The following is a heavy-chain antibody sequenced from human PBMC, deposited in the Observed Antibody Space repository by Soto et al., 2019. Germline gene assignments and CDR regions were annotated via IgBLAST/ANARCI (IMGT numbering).Heavy chain of an antibody. CDR1: GFTFSSYS. J-gene: IGHJ4*02. CDR3: ARDPSYYDSSGYLN. Sequence: GGSLRLSCAASGFTFSSYSMNWVRQAPGKGLEWVSYISSSSSYIYYADSVKGRFTISRDNAKNSLYLQMNSLRAEDTAVYYCARDPSYYDSSGYLNWGQGTLVTVSS. CDR2: ISSSSSYI. V-gene: IGHV3-21*05. D-gene: IGHD3-22*01.